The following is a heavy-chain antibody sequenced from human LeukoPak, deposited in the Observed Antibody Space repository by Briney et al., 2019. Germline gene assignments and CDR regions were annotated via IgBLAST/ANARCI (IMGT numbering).Heavy chain of an antibody. Sequence: PSETLSLTCTVSGGSISSYYWSWIRQPPGKGLEWIGYIYYSGSTYYNPSLKSRVTISVDTSKNEFSLNLSSVTAADTAVYYCVRVYIYGRSYFDYWGQGTLVTVSS. V-gene: IGHV4-59*08. CDR1: GGSISSYY. CDR3: VRVYIYGRSYFDY. CDR2: IYYSGST. D-gene: IGHD3-10*01. J-gene: IGHJ4*02.